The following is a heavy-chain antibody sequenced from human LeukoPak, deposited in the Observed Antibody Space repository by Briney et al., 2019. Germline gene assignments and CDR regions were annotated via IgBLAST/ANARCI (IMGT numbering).Heavy chain of an antibody. D-gene: IGHD5-24*01. CDR2: ISSSSNSI. V-gene: IGHV3-48*01. CDR1: GFTFSSYS. Sequence: GGSLRLSCAASGFTFSSYSMNWVRQAPGKGLEWVSYISSSSNSINYADSVKGRFTISRDNAKNSLYLQMNSLRAEDTAVYYCARVGGWLQFSHFDYWGQGTLVTVSS. J-gene: IGHJ4*02. CDR3: ARVGGWLQFSHFDY.